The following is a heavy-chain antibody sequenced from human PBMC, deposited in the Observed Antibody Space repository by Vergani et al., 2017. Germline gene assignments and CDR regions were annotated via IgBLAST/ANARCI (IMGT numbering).Heavy chain of an antibody. J-gene: IGHJ6*03. Sequence: QVQLVQSGAEVKKPGASVKVSCKASGYTFTSYAMHWVRQAPGQRLEWMGWINTGNGNTKYSQKFQGRVTITRDTSASTAYMELSSLRSEDTDVYYCARWRFSNCMDVWGKGTTVTVSS. V-gene: IGHV1-3*04. CDR3: ARWRFSNCMDV. D-gene: IGHD3-3*01. CDR1: GYTFTSYA. CDR2: INTGNGNT.